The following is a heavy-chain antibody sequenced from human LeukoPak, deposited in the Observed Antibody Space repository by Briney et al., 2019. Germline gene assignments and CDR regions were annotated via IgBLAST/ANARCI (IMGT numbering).Heavy chain of an antibody. V-gene: IGHV3-66*01. CDR1: GFTVSSNS. D-gene: IGHD2-8*01. CDR2: IFSGGST. J-gene: IGHJ4*02. CDR3: ARGGFPAKWYYFDY. Sequence: GGSLRLSCAASGFTVSSNSMSWVRQAPGKGLEWVSIIFSGGSTYYADSVKGRFTISRDNSKNTVYLQMNSLRAEETAVYYCARGGFPAKWYYFDYWGKGTLVTVSS.